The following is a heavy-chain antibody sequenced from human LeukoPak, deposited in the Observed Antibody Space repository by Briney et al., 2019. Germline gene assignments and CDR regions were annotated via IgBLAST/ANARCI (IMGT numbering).Heavy chain of an antibody. J-gene: IGHJ4*02. D-gene: IGHD5-18*01. CDR2: IRGTAYGGTT. Sequence: GGSLRLSCTSSGFTFGDYAMSWFREAPGKGREWVAFIRGTAYGGTTEYAASVQGRFIISRDDSKSIAYLQMNSLKTEDTAVYYCTKYSGRIDYWGQGALVTVSS. V-gene: IGHV3-49*03. CDR3: TKYSGRIDY. CDR1: GFTFGDYA.